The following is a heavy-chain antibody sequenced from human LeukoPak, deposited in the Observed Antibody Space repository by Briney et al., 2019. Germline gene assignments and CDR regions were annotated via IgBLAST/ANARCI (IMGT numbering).Heavy chain of an antibody. D-gene: IGHD3-22*01. CDR2: IYPGDSDT. J-gene: IGHJ5*02. Sequence: GESLKISCKGSGYSFTSYWIGWVRQMPGKGLEWMGIIYPGDSDTRYSPSFQGQVTISADKSISTAYLQWSSLKASDTAMYYCARVPLSYDSSSYYSYNWFDPWGQGTLVTVSS. V-gene: IGHV5-51*01. CDR3: ARVPLSYDSSSYYSYNWFDP. CDR1: GYSFTSYW.